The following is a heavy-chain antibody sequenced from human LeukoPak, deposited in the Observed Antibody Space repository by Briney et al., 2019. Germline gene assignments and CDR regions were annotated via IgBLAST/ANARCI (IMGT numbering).Heavy chain of an antibody. CDR2: INPNTGDT. CDR3: ARDPSRDP. CDR1: GYTFTGYY. J-gene: IGHJ5*02. Sequence: ASVKVSCKASGYTFTGYYIHWVRQAPGQGLEWMGWINPNTGDTNYAQKFQGRVTMTRDTSISTAYMELRSLRSDDTAVYYCARDPSRDPWGQGTLVTVSS. V-gene: IGHV1-2*02.